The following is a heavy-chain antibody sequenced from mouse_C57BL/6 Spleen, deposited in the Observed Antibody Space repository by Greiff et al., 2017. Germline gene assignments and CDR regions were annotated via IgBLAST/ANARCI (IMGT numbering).Heavy chain of an antibody. V-gene: IGHV1-52*01. CDR1: FYTFTIYF. CDR2: IDPSDSET. CDR3: AREDSSGYGGLDY. J-gene: IGHJ2*01. D-gene: IGHD3-2*02. Sequence: SSFNLSFNSSFYTFTIYFIHCVKQRPIQGLEWIGNIDPSDSETHYNQKFKDKATLTVYKSSSTAYMQLSSLTSEDSAVYYCAREDSSGYGGLDYWGQGTTLTVSS.